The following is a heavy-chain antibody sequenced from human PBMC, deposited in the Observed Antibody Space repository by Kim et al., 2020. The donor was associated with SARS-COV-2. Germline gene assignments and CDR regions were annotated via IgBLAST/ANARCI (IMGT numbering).Heavy chain of an antibody. J-gene: IGHJ4*02. CDR3: AKDQEEMATITSGYFDY. CDR2: ISYDGSNK. D-gene: IGHD5-12*01. Sequence: GGSLRLSCAASGFTFSSYGMHWVRQAPGKGLEWVAVISYDGSNKYYADSVKGRFTISRDNSKNTLYLQMNSLRAEDTAVYYSAKDQEEMATITSGYFDYWGQGTLVTVSS. CDR1: GFTFSSYG. V-gene: IGHV3-30*18.